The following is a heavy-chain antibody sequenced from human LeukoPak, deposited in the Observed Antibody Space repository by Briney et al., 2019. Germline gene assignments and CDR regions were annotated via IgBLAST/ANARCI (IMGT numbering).Heavy chain of an antibody. Sequence: GGSLRLSCVASGFTFSTYAMHWVRQAPGKGLEWVAFISSDGNKNYYEDSVKGRFTISRDNAKNSLYLQMNSLRDEDTAVYYCARAAAGYYYYYYGMDVWGQGTTVTVSS. CDR3: ARAAAGYYYYYYGMDV. V-gene: IGHV3-30*03. D-gene: IGHD6-19*01. CDR2: ISSDGNKN. CDR1: GFTFSTYA. J-gene: IGHJ6*02.